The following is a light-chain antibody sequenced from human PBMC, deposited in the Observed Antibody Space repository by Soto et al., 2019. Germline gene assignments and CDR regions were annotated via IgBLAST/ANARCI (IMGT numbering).Light chain of an antibody. Sequence: DIQMTQSPSTLSGSVGDRVTITCRASQTISSWLAWYQQKPGKAPKLLIYKASTLKSGVPSRFSGSGSGTEVTLTISSLQPDDVATYYCQHYNGYSEAFGQGTQVELK. CDR1: QTISSW. CDR2: KAS. J-gene: IGKJ1*01. V-gene: IGKV1-5*03. CDR3: QHYNGYSEA.